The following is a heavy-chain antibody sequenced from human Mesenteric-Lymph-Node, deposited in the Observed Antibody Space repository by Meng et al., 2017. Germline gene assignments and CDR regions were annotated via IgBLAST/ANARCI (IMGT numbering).Heavy chain of an antibody. J-gene: IGHJ4*02. CDR2: IGYSGTI. D-gene: IGHD3-22*01. CDR1: GDDTTSTSYF. CDR3: ARRVHDGSGHHYFDY. V-gene: IGHV4-39*01. Sequence: QEARQGSVTLSETLPLPFTVSGDDTTSTSYFWNWIRQSPAKGLEWIGTIGYSGTIVYNPSLSSRVTMTVDTSKNQFSLKLSSVTAPDTAVYYCARRVHDGSGHHYFDYWGQGTLVTVSS.